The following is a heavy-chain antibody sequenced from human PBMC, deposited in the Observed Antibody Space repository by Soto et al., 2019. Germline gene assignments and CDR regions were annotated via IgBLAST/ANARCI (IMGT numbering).Heavy chain of an antibody. V-gene: IGHV4-61*01. CDR1: XXSVSXXXXX. Sequence: QVQLQESGPGLVKASETLSLTCTXXXXSVSXXXXXXXXXXXXXXXXXEWIVYVHYSESTNYNPSLTSRASISVDPSQNQLSLALSSVTAADTAIYHCARISWSGSSWYYFDYWGRGTLVTVSS. J-gene: IGHJ4*02. CDR2: VHYSEST. CDR3: ARISWSGSSWYYFDY. D-gene: IGHD6-13*01.